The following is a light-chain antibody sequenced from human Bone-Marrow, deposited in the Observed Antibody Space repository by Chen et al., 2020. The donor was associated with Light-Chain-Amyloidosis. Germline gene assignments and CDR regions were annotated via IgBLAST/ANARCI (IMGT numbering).Light chain of an antibody. CDR1: DLPTKY. J-gene: IGLJ2*01. CDR2: RDT. Sequence: YELTQPPSVSVSTGQTARITCSGDDLPTKYAYWYQQKPGQAPGLVIHRDTERPSGISERFSGSSSGTTATLTISGVQAEDEADYHCQSADSSGTYEVIFGGGTKLTVL. V-gene: IGLV3-25*03. CDR3: QSADSSGTYEVI.